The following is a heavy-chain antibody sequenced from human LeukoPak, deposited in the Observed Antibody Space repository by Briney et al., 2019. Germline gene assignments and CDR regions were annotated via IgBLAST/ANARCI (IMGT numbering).Heavy chain of an antibody. CDR2: IWYDGSNK. D-gene: IGHD1-20*01. CDR3: ARDNWNSFDY. V-gene: IGHV3-33*01. J-gene: IGHJ4*02. Sequence: GRSLRLSCAASGFTFSSYGMHWVRQAPGKGLEWVAVIWYDGSNKYYADSVKGRFTISRDNAKNSLYLQVDSLRAEDTAVYYCARDNWNSFDYWGQGTLVTVSS. CDR1: GFTFSSYG.